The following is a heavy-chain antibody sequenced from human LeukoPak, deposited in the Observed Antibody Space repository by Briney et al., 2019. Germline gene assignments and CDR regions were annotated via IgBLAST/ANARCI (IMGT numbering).Heavy chain of an antibody. CDR1: GGSISSSNW. D-gene: IGHD3-3*01. J-gene: IGHJ6*03. CDR3: ARIHNHDFWSGYYDYYYYYYMDV. Sequence: SETLSLTCAVSGGSISSSNWWSWVRQPPGKGLEWIGEIYHSGSTNYNPSLKSRVTISVDKSKNQFSLKLSSVTAADTAVYYCARIHNHDFWSGYYDYYYYYYMDVWGKGTTVTVSS. CDR2: IYHSGST. V-gene: IGHV4-4*02.